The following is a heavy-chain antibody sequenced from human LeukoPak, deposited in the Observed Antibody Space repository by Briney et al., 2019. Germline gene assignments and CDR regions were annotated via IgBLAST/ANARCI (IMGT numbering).Heavy chain of an antibody. Sequence: SVKVSCKASGGTFSSYAISWVRQAPGQGLEWMGGIIPIFGTANYAQKLQGRVTMTTDTSTSTAYMELRSLRSDDTAVYYCARDPIGGNIDYWGQGTLVTVSS. D-gene: IGHD4-23*01. J-gene: IGHJ4*02. V-gene: IGHV1-69*05. CDR3: ARDPIGGNIDY. CDR2: IIPIFGTA. CDR1: GGTFSSYA.